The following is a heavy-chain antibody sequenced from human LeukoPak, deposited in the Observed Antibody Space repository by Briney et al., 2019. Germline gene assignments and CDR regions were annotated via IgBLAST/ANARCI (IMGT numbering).Heavy chain of an antibody. D-gene: IGHD1-26*01. CDR1: GGSVSGTNYY. CDR2: IYYSGST. J-gene: IGHJ4*02. V-gene: IGHV4-39*07. Sequence: PSEPLSLTCSVSGGSVSGTNYYLAWLRQPPEKGLEWIGTIYYSGSTYYNVSLKSRVTISVDTSKNEFSLNLNSVTAADTAVYYCARLRSPGDFDYWGQGTLVTVSS. CDR3: ARLRSPGDFDY.